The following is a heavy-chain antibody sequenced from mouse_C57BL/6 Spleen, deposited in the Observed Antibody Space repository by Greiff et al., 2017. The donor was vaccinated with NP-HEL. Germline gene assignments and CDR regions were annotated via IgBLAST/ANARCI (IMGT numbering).Heavy chain of an antibody. D-gene: IGHD2-2*01. V-gene: IGHV3-1*01. Sequence: EVQLQQSGPGMVKPSQSLSLTCTVTGYSITSGYYWHWIRHFPGNKLEWMGYISYSGSTNYNPSLKSRISITHDTSKNHFFLKLNSVTTEDTATYYCATMVTRKDYAMDYWGQGTSVTVSS. J-gene: IGHJ4*01. CDR1: GYSITSGYY. CDR3: ATMVTRKDYAMDY. CDR2: ISYSGST.